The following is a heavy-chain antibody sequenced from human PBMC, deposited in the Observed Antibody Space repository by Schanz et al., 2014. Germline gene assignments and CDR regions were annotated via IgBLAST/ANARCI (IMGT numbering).Heavy chain of an antibody. CDR1: GFTFSPYT. CDR3: VTGSGSSSWFSGWFDP. J-gene: IGHJ5*02. Sequence: DVQLVESGGGLVQPGGSLRLSCSTSGFTFSPYTMHWVRQAPGKGLEYVSGISSNGDSTYYADSVKGRFTISRDNSKNTLSLQMSSLRPEDTAVYYCVTGSGSSSWFSGWFDPWGQGTLVTVSS. D-gene: IGHD6-13*01. CDR2: ISSNGDST. V-gene: IGHV3-64D*06.